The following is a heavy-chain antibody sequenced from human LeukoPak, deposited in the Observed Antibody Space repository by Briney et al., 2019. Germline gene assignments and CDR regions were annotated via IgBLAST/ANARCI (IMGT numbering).Heavy chain of an antibody. CDR1: GGSISSGGYY. D-gene: IGHD4-17*01. CDR2: IYYSGST. CDR3: AREETTSQEYYFDY. V-gene: IGHV4-61*08. Sequence: SETLSLTCTVSGGSISSGGYYWSWIRQHPGKGLEWIGYIYYSGSTNYNPSLKSRVTISVDTSKNQFSLKLSSVTAADTAVYYCAREETTSQEYYFDYWGQGTLVTVSS. J-gene: IGHJ4*02.